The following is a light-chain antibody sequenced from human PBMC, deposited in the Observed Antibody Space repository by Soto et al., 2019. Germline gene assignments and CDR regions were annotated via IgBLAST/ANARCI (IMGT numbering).Light chain of an antibody. Sequence: DIPMTQSPSTLSASAGDRVTITCRASQSISSWLAWYQQKPGKAPKLLIYKASSLESGVPSRFSGSGSGTEFTLTISSLQPDDFATYYCQQYNSFPLTFGGGTKVEIK. CDR2: KAS. J-gene: IGKJ4*01. CDR3: QQYNSFPLT. V-gene: IGKV1-5*03. CDR1: QSISSW.